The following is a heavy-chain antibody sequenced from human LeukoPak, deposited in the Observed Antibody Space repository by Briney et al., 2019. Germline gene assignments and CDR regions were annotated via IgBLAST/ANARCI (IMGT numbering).Heavy chain of an antibody. CDR1: GYSISSGYY. D-gene: IGHD6-19*01. V-gene: IGHV4-38-2*02. J-gene: IGHJ3*02. CDR3: ARAGVAVAGSAFDI. CDR2: IYYSGST. Sequence: SETLSLPCTVSGYSISSGYYWGWIRQPPGKGLEWIGYIYYSGSTYYNPSLKSRVTISVDTSKNQFSLKLSSVTAADTAVYYCARAGVAVAGSAFDIWGQGTMVTVSS.